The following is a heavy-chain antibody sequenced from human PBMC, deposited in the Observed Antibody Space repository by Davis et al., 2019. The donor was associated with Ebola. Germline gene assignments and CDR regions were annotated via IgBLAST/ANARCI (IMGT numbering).Heavy chain of an antibody. CDR2: INHSGST. Sequence: MPSETLSLTCAVYGGSFSGYYWSWIRQPPGKGLEWIGEINHSGSTNYNPSLKSRVTISVDTSKNQFSLKLSSVTAADTAVYYCARLLVGATEGMDYWGQGTLVTVSS. J-gene: IGHJ4*02. CDR3: ARLLVGATEGMDY. CDR1: GGSFSGYY. V-gene: IGHV4-34*01. D-gene: IGHD1-26*01.